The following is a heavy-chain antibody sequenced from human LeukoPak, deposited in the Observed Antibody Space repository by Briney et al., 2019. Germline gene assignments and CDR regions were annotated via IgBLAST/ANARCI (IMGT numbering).Heavy chain of an antibody. J-gene: IGHJ1*01. CDR3: AKDYSSSWYRHFQH. D-gene: IGHD6-13*01. Sequence: GRSLRLSCAASGFTFDDYAMHWVRQAPGKGLEWVSGISWNSGSTGYADSVKGRFTISRDNAKNSLYLQMNSLRAEDTALYYCAKDYSSSWYRHFQHWGQGTLVTVSS. CDR1: GFTFDDYA. CDR2: ISWNSGST. V-gene: IGHV3-9*01.